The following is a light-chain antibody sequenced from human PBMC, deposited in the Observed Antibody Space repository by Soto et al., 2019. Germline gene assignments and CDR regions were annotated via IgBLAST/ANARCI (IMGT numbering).Light chain of an antibody. CDR3: LTWDDSLRGWV. V-gene: IGLV1-47*02. J-gene: IGLJ3*02. CDR2: NDL. Sequence: QSVLTQPPSASGTPGQRVTISCSGGNSNIGNRPVHWFQQLPGTAPKLLIYNDLQRPSGVPDRFSCSKYGTSASLAISGLRSDDEADYYCLTWDDSLRGWVFGGGTKVTVL. CDR1: NSNIGNRP.